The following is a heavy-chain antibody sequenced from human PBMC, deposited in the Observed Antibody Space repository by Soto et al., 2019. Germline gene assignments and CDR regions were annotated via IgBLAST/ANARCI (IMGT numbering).Heavy chain of an antibody. D-gene: IGHD6-13*01. J-gene: IGHJ5*02. Sequence: GASVKVSCKASGGTFSSYAISCVRQAPGQGLEWMGGIIPIFGTANYAQKFQGRVTITAVYLQMSSLRAEDTAVYSCARLDTHPPYSSNWYKWFDPWGQGTLVTVSS. V-gene: IGHV1-69*13. CDR2: IIPIFGTA. CDR1: GGTFSSYA. CDR3: ARLDTHPPYSSNWYKWFDP.